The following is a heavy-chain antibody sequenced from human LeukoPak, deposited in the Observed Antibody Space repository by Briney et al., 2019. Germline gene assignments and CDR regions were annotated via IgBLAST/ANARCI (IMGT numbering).Heavy chain of an antibody. Sequence: GSLRLSCAASGFTFSNAWMSWVRQPPGKGLEWIGEINHSGSTHFNPSLKSRVIISVDTSNKQLFLKLTSVTAADTAVYYCARGGPYTAMVKDWGQGTLVTVSS. J-gene: IGHJ4*02. CDR1: GFTFSNAW. CDR3: ARGGPYTAMVKD. V-gene: IGHV4-34*01. CDR2: INHSGST. D-gene: IGHD5-18*01.